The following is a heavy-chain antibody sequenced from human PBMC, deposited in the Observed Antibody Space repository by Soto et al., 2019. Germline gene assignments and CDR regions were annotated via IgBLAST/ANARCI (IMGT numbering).Heavy chain of an antibody. V-gene: IGHV4-61*08. Sequence: TSETLSLTCTVSGGSISSGGYYWSWIRQHPGKGLEWIGYIYYSGSTNYNPSLKSRVTISVDTSKNQFSLKLSSVTAADTAVYYCARVSLITRTTKGYYYYGMDVWGQGTTVTVSS. D-gene: IGHD3-16*01. CDR2: IYYSGST. J-gene: IGHJ6*02. CDR3: ARVSLITRTTKGYYYYGMDV. CDR1: GGSISSGGYY.